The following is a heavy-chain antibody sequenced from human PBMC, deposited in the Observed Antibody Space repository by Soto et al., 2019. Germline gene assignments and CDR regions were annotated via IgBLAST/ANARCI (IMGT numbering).Heavy chain of an antibody. V-gene: IGHV1-69*06. CDR3: ASSSIPYCSSTSCYYYYGMDV. CDR1: GGTFSSYA. Sequence: SVKVSCKASGGTFSSYAISWLRQAPGQGLEWMGGIIPIFGTANYARKFQGRVTITADKSTSTAYMELSSLRSEDTAVYYCASSSIPYCSSTSCYYYYGMDVWGQGTTVTVSS. J-gene: IGHJ6*02. D-gene: IGHD2-2*01. CDR2: IIPIFGTA.